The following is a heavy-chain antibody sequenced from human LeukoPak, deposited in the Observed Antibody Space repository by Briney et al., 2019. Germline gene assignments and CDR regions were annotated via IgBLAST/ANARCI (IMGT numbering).Heavy chain of an antibody. V-gene: IGHV1-3*01. Sequence: ASVKVSCKASGYTFTSYAMHWVRQAPGQRLEWMGWINAGNGNTKYSQKFQGRVTITRDTSASTAYMELSSLRSEDTAVYYCAREKIGYCSGGSCYSRYWFDPWGQGTLVTASS. CDR3: AREKIGYCSGGSCYSRYWFDP. J-gene: IGHJ5*02. D-gene: IGHD2-15*01. CDR1: GYTFTSYA. CDR2: INAGNGNT.